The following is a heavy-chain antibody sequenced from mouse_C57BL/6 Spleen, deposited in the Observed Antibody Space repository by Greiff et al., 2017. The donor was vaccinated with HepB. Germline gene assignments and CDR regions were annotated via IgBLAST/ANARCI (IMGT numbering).Heavy chain of an antibody. CDR3: ARDGGSPVPDWYFDV. CDR1: GFTFSDYY. Sequence: EVHLVESEGGLVQPGSSMKLSCTASGFTFSDYYMAWVRQVPEKGLEWVANINYDGSSTYYLDSLKSRFIISRDNAKNILYLQMSSLKSEDTATYYCARDGGSPVPDWYFDVWGTGTTVTVSS. CDR2: INYDGSST. D-gene: IGHD1-1*01. V-gene: IGHV5-16*01. J-gene: IGHJ1*03.